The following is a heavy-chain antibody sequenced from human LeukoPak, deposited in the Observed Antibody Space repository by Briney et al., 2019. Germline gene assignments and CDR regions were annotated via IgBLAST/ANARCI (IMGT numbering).Heavy chain of an antibody. Sequence: GGSLRLSCAASGFTFSSYSMNWVRQAPGKGLEWVSYISSSSSTIYYADSVKGRFTISRDNAKNSLYLQMNSLRAEDTAVYYCARDLPTENPMTTVTTPTGDYWGQGTLVTVSS. V-gene: IGHV3-48*04. J-gene: IGHJ4*02. CDR2: ISSSSSTI. D-gene: IGHD4-11*01. CDR3: ARDLPTENPMTTVTTPTGDY. CDR1: GFTFSSYS.